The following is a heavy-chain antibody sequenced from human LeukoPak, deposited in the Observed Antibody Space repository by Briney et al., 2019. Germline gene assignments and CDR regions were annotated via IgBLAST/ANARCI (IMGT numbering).Heavy chain of an antibody. CDR2: INHSGST. CDR3: AREGYDYVWGSYRRAEYFQH. D-gene: IGHD3-16*02. Sequence: SETLSLTCAVYGGSSSGYYWSWIRQPPGKGLEWIGEINHSGSTNYNPSLKSRVTISVDTSKNQFSLKLSSVTAADTAVYYCAREGYDYVWGSYRRAEYFQHWGQGTLVTVSS. V-gene: IGHV4-34*01. CDR1: GGSSSGYY. J-gene: IGHJ1*01.